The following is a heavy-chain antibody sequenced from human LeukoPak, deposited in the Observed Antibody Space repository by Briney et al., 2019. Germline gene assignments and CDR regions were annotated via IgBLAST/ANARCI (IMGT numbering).Heavy chain of an antibody. J-gene: IGHJ4*02. V-gene: IGHV3-21*01. CDR3: AREGQWQDFDY. CDR1: GFTFSTYS. CDR2: ISPNSVDK. D-gene: IGHD6-19*01. Sequence: PGGSLRLSCAASGFTFSTYSMNWVRQTPGEGLEWVSSISPNSVDKYHADSVKGRFTISRDNAKNSLYLQMNSLRAEDTALYYCAREGQWQDFDYWGQGTLVTVSS.